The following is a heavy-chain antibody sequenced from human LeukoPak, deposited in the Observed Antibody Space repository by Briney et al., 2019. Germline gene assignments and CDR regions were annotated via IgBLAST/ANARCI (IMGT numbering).Heavy chain of an antibody. CDR3: AKDRGGDLDY. J-gene: IGHJ4*02. CDR1: GFTFSSYG. CDR2: ISYDGSNK. V-gene: IGHV3-30*18. D-gene: IGHD3-3*01. Sequence: GGSLRLSCAASGFTFSSYGMHWVRQAPGKGLEWVAVISYDGSNKYYADSVKGRFTISRDNSKNTLYLQMNSLRAEDTAVYYCAKDRGGDLDYWGQGTLVTVSS.